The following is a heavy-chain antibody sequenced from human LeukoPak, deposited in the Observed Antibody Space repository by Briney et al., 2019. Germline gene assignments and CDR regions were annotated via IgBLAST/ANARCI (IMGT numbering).Heavy chain of an antibody. D-gene: IGHD4-17*01. CDR2: ISGSGGST. CDR1: GFTFSSYA. V-gene: IGHV3-23*01. Sequence: SGGSLRLSCAASGFTFSSYAMSWVRQAPGKGLEWVSAISGSGGSTYYADSVKGRFTISRDNSKNTLYLQMNSLRAEDTAVYYCAKDMATVTKRPLYYYYYGMDVWGQGTTVTVSS. CDR3: AKDMATVTKRPLYYYYYGMDV. J-gene: IGHJ6*02.